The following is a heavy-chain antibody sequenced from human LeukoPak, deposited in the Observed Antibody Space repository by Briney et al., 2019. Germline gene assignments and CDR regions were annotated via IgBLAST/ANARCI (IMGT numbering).Heavy chain of an antibody. CDR2: ISSSGSTI. CDR1: GFTFSDYY. Sequence: GGSLRLSCAASGFTFSDYYMSWIRQAPGKGLEWVSYISSSGSTIYYADSVKGRFTISRDNAKNSLYLQMNSLRAEDTAVYYCATWGYCSSPSCYSGPFDYWGQGTLVTVSS. J-gene: IGHJ4*02. V-gene: IGHV3-11*04. CDR3: ATWGYCSSPSCYSGPFDY. D-gene: IGHD2-2*01.